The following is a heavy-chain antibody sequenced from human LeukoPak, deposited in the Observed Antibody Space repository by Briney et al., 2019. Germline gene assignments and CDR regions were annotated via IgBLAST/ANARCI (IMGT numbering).Heavy chain of an antibody. Sequence: GGSLRLSCAASGFTFSSYEMNWVRQAPGKGLEWVSYISSSCSTIYYADSVKGRFTISRDNAKNSLYLQMNSLSAEDTAVYYCARGVRYFDWTHFDYWGQGTLVTVSS. J-gene: IGHJ4*02. V-gene: IGHV3-48*03. CDR2: ISSSCSTI. CDR1: GFTFSSYE. CDR3: ARGVRYFDWTHFDY. D-gene: IGHD3-9*01.